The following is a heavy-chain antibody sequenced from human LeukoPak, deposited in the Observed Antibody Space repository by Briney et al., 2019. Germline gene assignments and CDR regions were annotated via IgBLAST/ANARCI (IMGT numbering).Heavy chain of an antibody. D-gene: IGHD1-26*01. Sequence: GGSLRLSCAASGFTFTDYSMTWVRQAPGKGLEWVSSISTVSTYKLYSDSVKGRFTISRDNAKNILYLQMSSLSAEDTAVYYCARDGSGLYLYYYMDVWGRGTPVTVSS. V-gene: IGHV3-21*01. J-gene: IGHJ6*03. CDR3: ARDGSGLYLYYYMDV. CDR1: GFTFTDYS. CDR2: ISTVSTYK.